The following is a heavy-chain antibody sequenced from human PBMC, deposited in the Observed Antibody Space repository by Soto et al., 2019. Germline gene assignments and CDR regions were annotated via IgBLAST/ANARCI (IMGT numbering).Heavy chain of an antibody. V-gene: IGHV4-30-4*01. CDR1: GGSISSGDYY. D-gene: IGHD3-3*01. CDR2: IYYSGST. CDR3: ARWGSITIFGVVSGNYGMDV. Sequence: SETLSLTCTVSGGSISSGDYYWSWIRQPPGKGLEWIGYIYYSGSTYYNPSLKSRVTISVDTSKNQFSLKLSSVTAADTAVYYCARWGSITIFGVVSGNYGMDVWGQGTTVTVSS. J-gene: IGHJ6*02.